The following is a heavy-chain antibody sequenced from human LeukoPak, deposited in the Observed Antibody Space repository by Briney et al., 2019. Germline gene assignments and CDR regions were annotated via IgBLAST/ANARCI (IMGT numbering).Heavy chain of an antibody. CDR2: INPNSGGT. V-gene: IGHV1-2*02. CDR3: ARLNDRMMNAFDI. Sequence: GASVKVSCKASGYTFTCYYMHWVRQAPGQGLEWMGWINPNSGGTNYAQKFQGRVTMTRDTSISTAYMELSRLRSDDTAVYYCARLNDRMMNAFDIWGQGTMVTVSS. J-gene: IGHJ3*02. CDR1: GYTFTCYY. D-gene: IGHD1-1*01.